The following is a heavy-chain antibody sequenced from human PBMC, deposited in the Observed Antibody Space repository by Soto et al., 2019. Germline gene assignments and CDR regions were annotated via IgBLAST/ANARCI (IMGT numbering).Heavy chain of an antibody. J-gene: IGHJ3*02. CDR1: DDSITSSTFY. Sequence: SDTLSLTCTFHDDSITSSTFYWALIGQSPGKGLEWIGSIYFSGNTYYNPSLKSRVTISVDTSKNQFSLNLNSVTAADTAVYYCVRHPLHRVGASISAFDIWGQGTVVT. CDR2: IYFSGNT. V-gene: IGHV4-39*01. CDR3: VRHPLHRVGASISAFDI. D-gene: IGHD1-26*01.